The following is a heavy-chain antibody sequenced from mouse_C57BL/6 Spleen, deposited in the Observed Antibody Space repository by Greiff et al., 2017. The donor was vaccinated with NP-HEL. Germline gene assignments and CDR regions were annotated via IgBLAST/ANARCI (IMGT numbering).Heavy chain of an antibody. CDR3: ARGGSKGPFDY. D-gene: IGHD1-3*01. V-gene: IGHV1-54*01. CDR2: INPGSGGT. Sequence: QVQLQQSGAELVRPGTSVKVSCKASGYAFTNYLIEWVKQRPGQGLEWIGVINPGSGGTNYNEKFKGKATLTADKSSSTAYMQLSSLTSEDSAVYVCARGGSKGPFDYWGKGTTLTVSS. CDR1: GYAFTNYL. J-gene: IGHJ2*01.